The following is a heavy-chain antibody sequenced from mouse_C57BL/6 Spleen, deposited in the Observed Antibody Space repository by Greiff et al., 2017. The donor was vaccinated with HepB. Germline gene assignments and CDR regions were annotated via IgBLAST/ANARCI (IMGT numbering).Heavy chain of an antibody. V-gene: IGHV1-76*01. J-gene: IGHJ2*01. D-gene: IGHD1-1*01. Sequence: QVQLKQSGAELVRPGASVKLSCKASGYTFTDYYINWVKQRPGQGLEWIARIYPGSGNTYYNEKFKGKATLTAEKSSSTAYMQLSSLTSEDSAVYFCARGLYYGSSPYYFDYWGQGTTLTVSS. CDR2: IYPGSGNT. CDR1: GYTFTDYY. CDR3: ARGLYYGSSPYYFDY.